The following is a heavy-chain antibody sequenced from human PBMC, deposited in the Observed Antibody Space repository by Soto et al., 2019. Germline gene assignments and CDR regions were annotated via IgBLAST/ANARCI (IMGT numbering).Heavy chain of an antibody. CDR3: ARDTTYSSGRAYYYGMDV. J-gene: IGHJ6*02. Sequence: QVQLVESGGGVVQPGRSLRLSCAASGFTFSSYGMHWVRQAPGKGLEWVAVIWYDGSNKYYADSVKGRFTISRDNSKNTLYLQLNSLRAEDTAVYYCARDTTYSSGRAYYYGMDVWGQGTTVTVS. CDR1: GFTFSSYG. V-gene: IGHV3-33*08. CDR2: IWYDGSNK. D-gene: IGHD6-19*01.